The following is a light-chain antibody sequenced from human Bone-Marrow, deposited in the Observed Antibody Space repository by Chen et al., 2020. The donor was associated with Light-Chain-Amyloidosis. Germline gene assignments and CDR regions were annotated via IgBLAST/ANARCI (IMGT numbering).Light chain of an antibody. Sequence: QSVLTQPPSVSGAPGQRVTISCTGKRSNIGAGYDVNGYQQLPGAAPKLLIHGNGNRPSGVRARVSGFESGSSASRAITGLLAEDVADYYCQSYDTSLSGSVFGGGTKLTVL. CDR2: GNG. CDR3: QSYDTSLSGSV. J-gene: IGLJ3*02. CDR1: RSNIGAGYD. V-gene: IGLV1-40*01.